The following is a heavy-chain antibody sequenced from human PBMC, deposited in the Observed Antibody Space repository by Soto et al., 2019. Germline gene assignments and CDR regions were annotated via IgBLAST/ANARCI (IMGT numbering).Heavy chain of an antibody. D-gene: IGHD3-10*01. CDR3: ATTSPGGSGSYLWGAFDI. CDR1: GYNFTGYY. Sequence: QVQLVQSGAEVKKPGASVKVSCKASGYNFTGYYMHWVRQAPGQGLEWMGWINPNSGGTNYAQKFQGWVTMTRDTSISTAYMELSRLRSDDTAVYYCATTSPGGSGSYLWGAFDIWGQGTMVTVSS. CDR2: INPNSGGT. V-gene: IGHV1-2*04. J-gene: IGHJ3*02.